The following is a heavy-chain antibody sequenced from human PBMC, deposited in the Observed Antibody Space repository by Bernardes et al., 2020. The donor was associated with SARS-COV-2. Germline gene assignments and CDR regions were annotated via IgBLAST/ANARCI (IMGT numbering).Heavy chain of an antibody. CDR1: GFTFSSYS. D-gene: IGHD3-22*01. V-gene: IGHV3-21*01. Sequence: GSLRLSCAASGFTFSSYSMNWVRQAPGKGLEWVSSISSSSSYIYYADSVKGRFTISRDNAKNSLYLQMNSLRAEDTAVYYCARVRDSSGYYLDYWGQGTLVTVSS. CDR3: ARVRDSSGYYLDY. J-gene: IGHJ4*02. CDR2: ISSSSSYI.